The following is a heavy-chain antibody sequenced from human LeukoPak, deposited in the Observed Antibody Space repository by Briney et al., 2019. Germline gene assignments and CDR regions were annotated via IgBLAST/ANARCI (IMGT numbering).Heavy chain of an antibody. CDR2: LKEDGSVK. CDR3: ARDERSGYYIY. D-gene: IGHD3-22*01. V-gene: IGHV3-7*01. Sequence: PGESLRLSCEASGFTFGHYWMTWVRQAPGRGLEWVANLKEDGSVKQHADSVRGRFTISRDNTKNLVFLQMSSLKAEDSAVYYCARDERSGYYIYWGQGILVTVSS. CDR1: GFTFGHYW. J-gene: IGHJ4*02.